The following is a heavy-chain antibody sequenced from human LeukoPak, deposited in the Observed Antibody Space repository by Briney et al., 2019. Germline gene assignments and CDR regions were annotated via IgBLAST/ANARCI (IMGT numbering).Heavy chain of an antibody. J-gene: IGHJ6*02. CDR1: GGSFSGYY. D-gene: IGHD2-2*01. CDR3: ARGRKYCSSTSCYYYYGMDV. CDR2: INHSGST. Sequence: SETLSLTCAVYGGSFSGYYWSWIRQPPGKGLEWIGEINHSGSTNYNPSLKSRVTISVDTSKNRFSLKLSSVTAADTAVYYCARGRKYCSSTSCYYYYGMDVWGQGTTVTVSS. V-gene: IGHV4-34*01.